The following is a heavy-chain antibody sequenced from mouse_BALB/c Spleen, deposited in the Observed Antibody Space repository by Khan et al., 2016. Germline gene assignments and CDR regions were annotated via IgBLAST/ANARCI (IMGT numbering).Heavy chain of an antibody. Sequence: EVELVESGGGLVQPGGSLKLSCAASGFTFSSYTMSWVRQTPEKRLEWVAYISNGGGSTYYPDTVKGRFTISRDNAKNTLYLQMSSLKSEDTAMYYCARHCNYAMDYWGQGTSVTVSS. V-gene: IGHV5-12-2*01. CDR3: ARHCNYAMDY. J-gene: IGHJ4*01. CDR2: ISNGGGST. CDR1: GFTFSSYT.